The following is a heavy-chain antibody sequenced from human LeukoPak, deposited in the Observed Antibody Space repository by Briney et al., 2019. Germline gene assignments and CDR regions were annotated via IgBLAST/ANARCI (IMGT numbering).Heavy chain of an antibody. CDR1: GYSISSGYY. Sequence: PSETLSLTCAVSGYSISSGYYWGWIRQPPGKGLEWIGSIYHSGSTYYNPSLKSRVTISVDTSKNQFSLKLSSVTAADTAVYYCARRNRGNYDNYFDYWGQGTPVTVSS. CDR3: ARRNRGNYDNYFDY. V-gene: IGHV4-38-2*01. J-gene: IGHJ4*02. CDR2: IYHSGST. D-gene: IGHD4-11*01.